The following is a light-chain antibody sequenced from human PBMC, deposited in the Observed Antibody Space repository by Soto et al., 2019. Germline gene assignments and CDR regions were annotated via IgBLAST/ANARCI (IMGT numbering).Light chain of an antibody. J-gene: IGKJ1*01. CDR1: QTISSW. V-gene: IGKV1-5*03. Sequence: DIQMTQSPSTLSGSVGDRVTITCRAGQTISSWLAWYQQKPGKAPKLLIYKASTLKSGVPSRFSGSGSGTEFTLTISSLQPDDFATYYCQQYNSYSLTFGQGTKVDTK. CDR3: QQYNSYSLT. CDR2: KAS.